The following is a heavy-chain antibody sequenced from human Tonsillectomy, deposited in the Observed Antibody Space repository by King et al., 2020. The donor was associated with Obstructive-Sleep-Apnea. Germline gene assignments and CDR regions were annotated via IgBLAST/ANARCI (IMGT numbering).Heavy chain of an antibody. Sequence: QLQESGPGLVKPSETLSLNCSVSGYSIGSGYCWGWIRQPPGKGLEWIGTICHGGSTFYNPSLKSRVTTSLDSPRNQFSLGLTSVTAADTAVYYCARVLGFRGYPRGDFDYGGQGILVTVSS. D-gene: IGHD3-10*01. V-gene: IGHV4-38-2*02. CDR2: ICHGGST. CDR3: ARVLGFRGYPRGDFDY. J-gene: IGHJ4*02. CDR1: GYSIGSGYC.